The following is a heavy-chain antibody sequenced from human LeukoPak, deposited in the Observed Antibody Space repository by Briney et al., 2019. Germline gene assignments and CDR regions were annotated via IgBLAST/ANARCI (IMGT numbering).Heavy chain of an antibody. CDR3: ASPLGGENYYGMDV. V-gene: IGHV1-69*04. CDR2: IIPILGIA. J-gene: IGHJ6*02. Sequence: SVKVSCKASGGTFSSYAISWVRQAPGQGLEWMGRIIPILGIANYAQKFQGRVTITADKSTSTAYMELSSLRSEDTAVYYCASPLGGENYYGMDVWGQGTTVTVSS. D-gene: IGHD3-10*01. CDR1: GGTFSSYA.